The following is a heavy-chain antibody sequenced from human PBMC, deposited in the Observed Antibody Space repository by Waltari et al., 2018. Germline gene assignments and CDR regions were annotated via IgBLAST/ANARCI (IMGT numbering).Heavy chain of an antibody. V-gene: IGHV4-61*02. Sequence: QLQLQESGPGLVKPSETLSLTCTVSGGSISSSSYYWGWILQPAGKGLEWIGYIYTSGSTNYNPSLKSRVTISVDTSKNQFSLKLSSVTAADTAVYYCARDRDGSGSLYYFDYWGQGTLVTVSS. CDR1: GGSISSSSYY. CDR2: IYTSGST. D-gene: IGHD3-10*01. J-gene: IGHJ4*02. CDR3: ARDRDGSGSLYYFDY.